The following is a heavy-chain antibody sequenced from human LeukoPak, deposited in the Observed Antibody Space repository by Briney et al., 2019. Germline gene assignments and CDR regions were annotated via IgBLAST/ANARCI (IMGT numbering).Heavy chain of an antibody. J-gene: IGHJ4*02. CDR2: IIGSGDNT. CDR1: GFTFSSYA. D-gene: IGHD3-22*01. Sequence: GGSLRLSCAASGFTFSSYAMTWVRQAPGKGLEWVSVIIGSGDNTYYADSVKGRFTISRDNSKNTVYLQMNSLRVEDTAVYYCAKDVYYNYDSGAYFVDWGQGTLVTVSS. V-gene: IGHV3-23*01. CDR3: AKDVYYNYDSGAYFVD.